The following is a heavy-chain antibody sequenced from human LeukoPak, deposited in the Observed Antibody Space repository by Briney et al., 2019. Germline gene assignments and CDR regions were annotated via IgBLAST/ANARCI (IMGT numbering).Heavy chain of an antibody. D-gene: IGHD5-24*01. CDR1: GFTFSNAW. J-gene: IGHJ4*02. CDR3: ARDARRWLQLRNEDFDY. CDR2: IKEDGSEK. V-gene: IGHV3-7*03. Sequence: GGSLRLSCAASGFTFSNAWMNWVRQAPGKGLEWVANIKEDGSEKYYVDSVKGRFTISRDNAKNSLYLQMNSLRAEDTAVYYCARDARRWLQLRNEDFDYWGQGTLVTVSS.